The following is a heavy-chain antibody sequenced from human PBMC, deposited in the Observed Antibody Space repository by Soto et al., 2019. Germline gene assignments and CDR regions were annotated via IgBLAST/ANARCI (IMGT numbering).Heavy chain of an antibody. Sequence: QVQLVQSGAEVKKPGASVKVSCKASGYRVNSYGITWVRQAPGQGLEWTGWISVYNGNTKYAQKLQGRLTMTTDTSTNTAYMELRSLRSDDTAMYYSARDSPIQVGATPKPFWGNGTLVNVSS. V-gene: IGHV1-18*01. D-gene: IGHD1-26*01. CDR1: GYRVNSYG. J-gene: IGHJ4*01. CDR2: ISVYNGNT. CDR3: ARDSPIQVGATPKPF.